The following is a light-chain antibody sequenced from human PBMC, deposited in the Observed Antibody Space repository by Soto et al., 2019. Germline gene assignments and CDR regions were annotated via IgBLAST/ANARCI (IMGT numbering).Light chain of an antibody. CDR2: EVS. CDR3: SSYAGGTNLV. CDR1: SSDVGGHDY. J-gene: IGLJ2*01. Sequence: QSVLTQPPSASGSPGQSVTISCTGTSSDVGGHDYVSWYQQYPGKAPKLIIYEVSKRPSGVPDRFSGSKSVNTASLTVSGLQAEDEADYYGSSYAGGTNLVFGGGTKLAVL. V-gene: IGLV2-8*01.